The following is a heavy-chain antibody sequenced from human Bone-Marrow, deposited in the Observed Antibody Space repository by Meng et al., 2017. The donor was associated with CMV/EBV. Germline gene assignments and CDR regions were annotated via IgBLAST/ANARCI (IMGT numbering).Heavy chain of an antibody. J-gene: IGHJ4*02. D-gene: IGHD1-1*01. CDR1: GASITTHGSY. CDR2: IYFGGST. CDR3: ATSIGKTIDH. Sequence: SETLSLTCSVSGASITTHGSYWAWIRQSPGKGLEWIGSIYFGGSTYSDPSLKSRVTISVDTSKNQFSLELTAVTAADTGLYFCATSIGKTIDHWGQGTLVTVSS. V-gene: IGHV4-39*01.